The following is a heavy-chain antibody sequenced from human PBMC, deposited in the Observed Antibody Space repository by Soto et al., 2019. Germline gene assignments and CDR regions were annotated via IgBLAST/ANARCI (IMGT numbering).Heavy chain of an antibody. CDR1: SGSIRSGGYY. CDR3: ARDRLMATAGTARHYFGLDV. CDR2: IYYSGNT. D-gene: IGHD5-18*01. J-gene: IGHJ6*02. Sequence: PSETLSLTCTVSSGSIRSGGYYWSWVRQNPRKGLEWIGNIYYSGNTYYNPSLKSRLTISVDTSKNQFSLNLSSVTAADTAVYYCARDRLMATAGTARHYFGLDVWGQGTTVTVSS. V-gene: IGHV4-31*03.